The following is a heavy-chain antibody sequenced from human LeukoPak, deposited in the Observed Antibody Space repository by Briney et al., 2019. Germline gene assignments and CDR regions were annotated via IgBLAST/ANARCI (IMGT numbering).Heavy chain of an antibody. CDR2: IYSGDST. J-gene: IGHJ6*02. CDR3: ARDWASRYGTDV. CDR1: IFTEKSNY. D-gene: IGHD2-15*01. Sequence: GGSLRLSCTASIFTEKSNYMLCVRQAPGKGLEWVSVIYSGDSTYYADSVKGRFTISRYHSKNTLYLQMNSPRAEDTAVYYCARDWASRYGTDVWGQGTTVTVSS. V-gene: IGHV3-66*01.